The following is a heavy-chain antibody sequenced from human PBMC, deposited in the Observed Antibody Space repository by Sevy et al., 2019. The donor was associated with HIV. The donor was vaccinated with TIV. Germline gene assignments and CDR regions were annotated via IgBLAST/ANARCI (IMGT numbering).Heavy chain of an antibody. D-gene: IGHD3-22*01. CDR2: ISGSGGST. CDR1: GFTFSSYA. Sequence: GGSLRLSCAASGFTFSSYAMSWVRQAPGKGLEWVSAISGSGGSTYYADSVKGRFTISRDNSKNTLYLQMNSLRAEDTGVYYCAKDRLNYDSSGYYYGIFDYWGQGTLVTVSS. V-gene: IGHV3-23*01. J-gene: IGHJ4*02. CDR3: AKDRLNYDSSGYYYGIFDY.